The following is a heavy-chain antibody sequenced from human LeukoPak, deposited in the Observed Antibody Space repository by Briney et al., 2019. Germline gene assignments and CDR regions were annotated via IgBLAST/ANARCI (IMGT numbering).Heavy chain of an antibody. D-gene: IGHD3-16*01. Sequence: PGGSLRLSCAASGLTISNYWLDWVRQAPGKGLEWVANINQDRSEKTHVDHVKGRFIIYRDNAKNSLYLQMNTLRADDTAVYYCARDGFGTGSNWGQGTLVTVSS. CDR1: GLTISNYW. V-gene: IGHV3-7*01. CDR3: ARDGFGTGSN. CDR2: INQDRSEK. J-gene: IGHJ4*02.